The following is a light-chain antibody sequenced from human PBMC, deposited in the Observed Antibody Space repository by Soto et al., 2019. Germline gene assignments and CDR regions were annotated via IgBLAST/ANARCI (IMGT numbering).Light chain of an antibody. Sequence: DLPMTQSPSTLSASIGDTVNITCRASQSIRTWLAWYQQKPGKAPKVLIYRASSVEIGVPSRFSGSGSGTDFTLTISSLQPVYFATYYCQHYHTYPWTFGQGTQVDIK. J-gene: IGKJ1*01. CDR3: QHYHTYPWT. V-gene: IGKV1-5*03. CDR2: RAS. CDR1: QSIRTW.